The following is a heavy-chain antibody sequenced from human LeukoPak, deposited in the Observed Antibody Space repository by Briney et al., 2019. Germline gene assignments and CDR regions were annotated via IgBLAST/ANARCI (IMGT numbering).Heavy chain of an antibody. CDR2: IYPGDSES. CDR3: ARRSTIAAPLFDY. D-gene: IGHD6-6*01. V-gene: IGHV5-51*01. Sequence: GESLKISCKGSGYSFTSYWSGWVRQMPGKGLEWMGIIYPGDSESRYSPSFQGQVTISADKSIRTAYLQWSSLKASDTAMYYCARRSTIAAPLFDYWGQGTLVTVSS. J-gene: IGHJ4*02. CDR1: GYSFTSYW.